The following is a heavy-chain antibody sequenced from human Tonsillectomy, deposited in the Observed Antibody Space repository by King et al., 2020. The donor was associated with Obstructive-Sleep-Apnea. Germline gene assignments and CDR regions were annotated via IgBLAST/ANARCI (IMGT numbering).Heavy chain of an antibody. Sequence: VQLVESGGGVVQPGRSLRLSCAASGFTFSSYAMHWVRQAPGKGLEWVAVISYDGSNKYYADSVKGRFTISRDNSKNTLYLQMNSLRAEDTAVYYCASPQLNLWFGELLPKHFDYWGQGTLVTVSS. CDR1: GFTFSSYA. D-gene: IGHD3-10*01. CDR3: ASPQLNLWFGELLPKHFDY. CDR2: ISYDGSNK. J-gene: IGHJ4*02. V-gene: IGHV3-30*04.